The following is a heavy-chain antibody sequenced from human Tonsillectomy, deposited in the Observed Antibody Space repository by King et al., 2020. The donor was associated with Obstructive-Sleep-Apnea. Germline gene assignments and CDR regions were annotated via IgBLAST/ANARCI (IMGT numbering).Heavy chain of an antibody. V-gene: IGHV3-30*02. D-gene: IGHD3-16*01. Sequence: VQLVESGGGVVQSGGSLRLSCAASGYTFRKNGIHWVRQAPGKGLEWVTFIRNDGSDKYYSDSVKGRFTISRDDSKKTGYLQMNSLRAEDTSVYYCASDYDWSFDFWGQGTLVTVSS. CDR3: ASDYDWSFDF. CDR2: IRNDGSDK. J-gene: IGHJ4*02. CDR1: GYTFRKNG.